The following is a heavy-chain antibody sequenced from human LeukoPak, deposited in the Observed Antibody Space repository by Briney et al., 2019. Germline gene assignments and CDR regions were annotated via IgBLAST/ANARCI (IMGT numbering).Heavy chain of an antibody. J-gene: IGHJ4*02. D-gene: IGHD1-26*01. CDR1: GFTFSSCW. CDR2: IKQDGSEK. V-gene: IGHV3-7*01. CDR3: ARRRYSGSSQHFDY. Sequence: GGSLRLSCAASGFTFSSCWMSWVRQAPGKGLEWVANIKQDGSEKYYVDSVKGRFTISRDNAKNSLYLRMNSLRAEDTAVYYCARRRYSGSSQHFDYWGQGTLVTVSS.